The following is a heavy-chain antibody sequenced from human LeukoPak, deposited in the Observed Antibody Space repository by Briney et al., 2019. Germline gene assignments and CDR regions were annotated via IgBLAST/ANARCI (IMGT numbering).Heavy chain of an antibody. J-gene: IGHJ4*02. CDR3: ARGRRGAGTIGY. CDR2: IYYSGST. Sequence: SQTLSPTCTVSGGSISSGGYYWSWIRQHPGKGLEWIGYIYYSGSTYYNPSLKSRVTISVDTSKNQFSLKLSSVTAADTAVYYCARGRRGAGTIGYWGQGTLVTVSS. V-gene: IGHV4-31*03. CDR1: GGSISSGGYY. D-gene: IGHD1-1*01.